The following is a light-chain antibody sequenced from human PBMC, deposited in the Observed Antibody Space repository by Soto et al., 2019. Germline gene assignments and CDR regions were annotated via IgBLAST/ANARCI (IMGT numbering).Light chain of an antibody. J-gene: IGKJ5*01. V-gene: IGKV3-11*01. Sequence: EVVLTQSPVTLSLSRGERATLSCRASQSFRGLLAWYQQKPGQAPRVLIYDAYNRATGIPPRFSGSGFGTDFTLTISSLEPEDSAVYYCQQRHLWPITFGQGTRLEIK. CDR1: QSFRGL. CDR2: DAY. CDR3: QQRHLWPIT.